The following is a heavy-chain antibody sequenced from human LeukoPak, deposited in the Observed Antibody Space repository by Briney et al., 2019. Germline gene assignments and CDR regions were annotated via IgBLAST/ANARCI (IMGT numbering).Heavy chain of an antibody. CDR3: AKDYSSSWYPYYFDY. D-gene: IGHD6-13*01. V-gene: IGHV3-23*01. Sequence: PGGSLRLSCAASGFXFSSYAISWVRQAPGKGLEWVSAISGSGGSTYYADSVKGRFTISRDNSKNTLYQQMNSLRAEDTAVYYCAKDYSSSWYPYYFDYWGQGTLVTVSS. CDR1: GFXFSSYA. J-gene: IGHJ4*02. CDR2: ISGSGGST.